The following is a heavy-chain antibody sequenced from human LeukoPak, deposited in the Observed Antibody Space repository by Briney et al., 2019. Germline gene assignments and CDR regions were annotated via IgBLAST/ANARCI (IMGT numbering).Heavy chain of an antibody. J-gene: IGHJ4*02. Sequence: SETLSLTCAVYGGSFSGYYWSWIRQPPGKGLEWIGEINHSGSTNYNPSLKSRVTISVDTSKNQFSLKLSSVTAADTAVYYCARSPSGLYGWYFDYWGQGNLVTVSS. CDR2: INHSGST. V-gene: IGHV4-34*01. CDR3: ARSPSGLYGWYFDY. D-gene: IGHD6-19*01. CDR1: GGSFSGYY.